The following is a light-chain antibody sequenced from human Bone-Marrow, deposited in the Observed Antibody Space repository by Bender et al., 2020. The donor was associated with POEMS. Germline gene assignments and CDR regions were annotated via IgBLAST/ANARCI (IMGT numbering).Light chain of an antibody. J-gene: IGLJ3*02. V-gene: IGLV2-14*01. CDR3: SSYTSTTTRV. CDR2: DVT. Sequence: QSALTQPASVSGSPGQSITISCTGSSSDVGGYNYVSWYQQHPGKAPKVVIYDVTQRPSGVSNRFSGSKSGNTASLTISGLQADDEADYYCSSYTSTTTRVFGGGTKLTVL. CDR1: SSDVGGYNY.